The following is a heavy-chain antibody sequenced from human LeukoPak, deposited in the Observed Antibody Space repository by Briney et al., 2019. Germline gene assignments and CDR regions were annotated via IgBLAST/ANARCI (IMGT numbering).Heavy chain of an antibody. CDR1: GDSVSSTRYY. J-gene: IGHJ4*02. D-gene: IGHD4-23*01. Sequence: SETLSLTCSVSGDSVSSTRYYWGWIRQSPGKGLEWIASNLYSVTSYYNPSFMSRATISVDTSNNQLSLRLTSVTAADTAVYYCARLRDARWLLEYWGQGTLVTVSS. CDR3: ARLRDARWLLEY. V-gene: IGHV4-39*01. CDR2: NLYSVTS.